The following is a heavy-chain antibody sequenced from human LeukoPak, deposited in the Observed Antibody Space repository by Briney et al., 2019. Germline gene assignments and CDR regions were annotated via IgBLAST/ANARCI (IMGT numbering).Heavy chain of an antibody. J-gene: IGHJ4*02. D-gene: IGHD3/OR15-3a*01. V-gene: IGHV4-34*01. CDR2: INHSGST. CDR1: GGSFSGYY. Sequence: PSETLSLTCAFYGGSFSGYYWSWIRQPPGKGLEWIGEINHSGSTNYNPSLKSRVTISVDTSKNQFSLKLSSVTAADTAVYYCASAPWTTYFDYWGQGTLVTVSS. CDR3: ASAPWTTYFDY.